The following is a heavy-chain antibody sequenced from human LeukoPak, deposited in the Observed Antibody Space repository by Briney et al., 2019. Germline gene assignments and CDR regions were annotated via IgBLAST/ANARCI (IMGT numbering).Heavy chain of an antibody. V-gene: IGHV4-34*01. CDR1: GRSFSGYY. CDR3: ARSRVAATKGRNWFDP. CDR2: INHSGST. D-gene: IGHD2-15*01. Sequence: SETLSLTCAVYGRSFSGYYWSWIRQPPGKGLEWIGEINHSGSTNYNPSLKSRVTISVDTSKNQFSLKLSSVTAADTAVYYCARSRVAATKGRNWFDPWGQGTLVTVSS. J-gene: IGHJ5*02.